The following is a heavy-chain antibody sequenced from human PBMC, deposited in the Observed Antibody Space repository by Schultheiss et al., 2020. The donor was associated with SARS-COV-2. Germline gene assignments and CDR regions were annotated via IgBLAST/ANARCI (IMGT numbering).Heavy chain of an antibody. CDR3: ARVWSLGAALGDAFDI. CDR2: ISYDGSNK. J-gene: IGHJ3*02. Sequence: GGSLRLSCAASGFTFSSYAMHWVRQAPGKGLEWVAVISYDGSNKYYADSVKGRFTISRDNSKNTLYLQMNSLRAEDTAVYYCARVWSLGAALGDAFDIWGQGTMVTVSS. D-gene: IGHD2-15*01. V-gene: IGHV3-30*04. CDR1: GFTFSSYA.